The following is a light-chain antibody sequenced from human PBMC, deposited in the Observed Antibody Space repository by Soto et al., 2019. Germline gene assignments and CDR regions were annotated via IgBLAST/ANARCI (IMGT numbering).Light chain of an antibody. CDR1: QSIGTW. V-gene: IGKV1-5*03. Sequence: DIQMTQSPSTLSASIGDSVTITCRASQSIGTWLAWHQQKPGKAPNLLIYRASSLGSGVSPRFSGSGSGTEFTLTISSLQTGDFETYYCQQYDRFPITFGQGTRLDIK. J-gene: IGKJ5*01. CDR3: QQYDRFPIT. CDR2: RAS.